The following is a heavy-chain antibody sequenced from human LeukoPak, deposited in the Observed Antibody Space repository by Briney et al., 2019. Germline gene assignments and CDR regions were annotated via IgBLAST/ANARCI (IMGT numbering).Heavy chain of an antibody. Sequence: PSETLSLTCTVSGDSITRGGYFGGWLRQQPGKGLEWIGYSYGSSNYNPSLKNRVTISVDTSQNQFSLRLTSVSAADTAVYYCARERGRLVDYWGQGTLVTVSS. D-gene: IGHD3-9*01. CDR2: SYGSS. CDR1: GDSITRGGYF. CDR3: ARERGRLVDY. J-gene: IGHJ4*02. V-gene: IGHV4-31*03.